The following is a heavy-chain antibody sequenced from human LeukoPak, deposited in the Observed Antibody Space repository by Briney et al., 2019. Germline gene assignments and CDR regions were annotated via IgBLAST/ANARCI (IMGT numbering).Heavy chain of an antibody. D-gene: IGHD6-13*01. CDR2: ISGFGGST. CDR3: ARRSGSSWSSFDY. CDR1: GFTFNNYV. J-gene: IGHJ4*02. Sequence: GGSLRLSCAASGFTFNNYVMSWVRQAPGKGLEWVSGISGFGGSTYYAPSVKGRLTISRDNFGNMLYLHLDSLRVEDTAIYYCARRSGSSWSSFDYWGQGALVTVSS. V-gene: IGHV3-23*01.